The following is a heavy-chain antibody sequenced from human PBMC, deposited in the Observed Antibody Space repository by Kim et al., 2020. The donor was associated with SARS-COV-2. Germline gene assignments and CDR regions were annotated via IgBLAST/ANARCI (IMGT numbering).Heavy chain of an antibody. V-gene: IGHV4-39*07. CDR2: IYYSGST. D-gene: IGHD3-10*01. J-gene: IGHJ4*02. CDR3: ASERVRGVTQKRDY. CDR1: GGSISSSSYY. Sequence: SETLSLTCTVSGGSISSSSYYWGWIRQPPGKGLEWIGSIYYSGSTYYNPSLKSRVTISVDTSKNQFSLKLSSVTAADTAVYYCASERVRGVTQKRDYWGQGTLVTVSS.